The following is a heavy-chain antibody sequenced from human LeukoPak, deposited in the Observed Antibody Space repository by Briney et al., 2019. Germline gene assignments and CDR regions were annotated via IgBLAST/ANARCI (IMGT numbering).Heavy chain of an antibody. CDR2: IGGRGGST. CDR1: GFIFSSYT. D-gene: IGHD3-16*01. CDR3: AKEGGA. J-gene: IGHJ5*02. V-gene: IGHV3-23*01. Sequence: PGGSLRLSCGGSGFIFSSYTMTWVRQAPGEGLEWVSAIGGRGGSTYYADSVKGRFTISRDNSKNTVSLQMNSLRSDDTAVYYCAKEGGAWGQGTLVVVSS.